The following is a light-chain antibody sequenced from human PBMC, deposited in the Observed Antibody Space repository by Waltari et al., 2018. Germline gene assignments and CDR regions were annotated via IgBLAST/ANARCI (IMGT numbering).Light chain of an antibody. J-gene: IGKJ1*01. V-gene: IGKV3-15*01. CDR2: GAS. CDR1: QSVSSN. CDR3: QQYNNWPPVT. Sequence: ELVMTQPLDTLSVSPGARATLPCGASQSVSSNLAWYQQKPGQAPRLLIYGASTRATGIPARFSGSGSGTDFTLTISSLQSEDFAVYYCQQYNNWPPVTFGQGTKVEIK.